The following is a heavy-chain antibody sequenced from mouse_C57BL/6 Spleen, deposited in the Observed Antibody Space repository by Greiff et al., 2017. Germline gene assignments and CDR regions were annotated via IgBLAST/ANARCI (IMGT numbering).Heavy chain of an antibody. CDR1: GFTFSDYY. V-gene: IGHV5-16*01. J-gene: IGHJ1*03. Sequence: EVKLVESEGGLVQPGSSMKLSCTASGFTFSDYYMAWVRQVPEKGLEWVANINYDGSSTYYLDSLKSRFIISRDNAKNILYLQMSSLKSEDTATYYCARENYYGYFDVWGTGTTVTVSS. CDR2: INYDGSST. CDR3: ARENYYGYFDV.